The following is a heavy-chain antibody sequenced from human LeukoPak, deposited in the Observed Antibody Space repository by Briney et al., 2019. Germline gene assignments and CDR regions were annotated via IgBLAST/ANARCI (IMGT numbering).Heavy chain of an antibody. Sequence: SETLSPTCTVSGVSINSHYWSWIRQSPGKGLEWIAYGHYSGTTNYNPSLKSRVTISLDTSKNQFSLKLTSVSAADTAMYYCARHGTGTGYPLDYWGLEPWSPSRQ. J-gene: IGHJ4*01. CDR1: GVSINSHY. D-gene: IGHD3/OR15-3a*01. CDR3: ARHGTGTGYPLDY. V-gene: IGHV4-59*08. CDR2: GHYSGTT.